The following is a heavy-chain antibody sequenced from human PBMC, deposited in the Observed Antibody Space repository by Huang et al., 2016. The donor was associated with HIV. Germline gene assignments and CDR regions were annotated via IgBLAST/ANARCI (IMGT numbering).Heavy chain of an antibody. CDR2: INPGDNSK. CDR1: GYTFSSNY. D-gene: IGHD3-16*01. V-gene: IGHV1-46*01. Sequence: VQLVQSGAAEKKPGASVKVSCKASGYTFSSNYIHWVRQAPGLGFEWMGIINPGDNSKTFAPKFRGRLTMTRDTSTSTVYMELNSLTSHDTAVYYCARSGGAYTDNWLDHWGRGTLVTVSS. J-gene: IGHJ5*02. CDR3: ARSGGAYTDNWLDH.